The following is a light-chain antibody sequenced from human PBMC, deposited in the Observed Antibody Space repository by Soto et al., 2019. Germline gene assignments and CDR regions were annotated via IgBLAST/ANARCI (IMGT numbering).Light chain of an antibody. CDR3: ASFLGNEIRV. J-gene: IGLJ3*02. Sequence: QSALTQPPSASGSPGQSVTISCTGTSSDVGAYKYGSWYQQYPGNAPKLMIYEVSKRPSGVPGRFSVSKSGNWASLIVSVLHVEQEVDYFWASFLGNEIRVFGGGTMVTVL. CDR1: SSDVGAYKY. CDR2: EVS. V-gene: IGLV2-8*01.